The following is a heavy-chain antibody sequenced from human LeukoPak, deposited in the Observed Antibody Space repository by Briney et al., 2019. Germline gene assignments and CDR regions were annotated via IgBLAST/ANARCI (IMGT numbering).Heavy chain of an antibody. CDR1: GGSISNYY. CDR2: INYSGTT. D-gene: IGHD3-9*01. Sequence: ASETLSLTCTVSGGSISNYYWSWIPQPPGKGLEWIGYINYSGTTNYNPSLKSRVSMSVDMSKNQFSLKLSSVTAADTAMYFCASSRPYYDILTGQSDDAFDIWGQGTMVTVSS. V-gene: IGHV4-59*01. J-gene: IGHJ3*02. CDR3: ASSRPYYDILTGQSDDAFDI.